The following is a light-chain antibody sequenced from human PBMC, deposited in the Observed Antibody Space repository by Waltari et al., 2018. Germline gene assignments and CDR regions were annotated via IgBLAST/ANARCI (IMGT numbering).Light chain of an antibody. CDR3: QQRSNWPREVT. J-gene: IGKJ3*01. CDR1: QTVSST. Sequence: EIVMTQSPATLSVSPGERAILSCRASQTVSSTLAWYQQKPGQAPRLLIYGASTRATGIPARFSGSGSGTDFTLTISSLQSEDFAVYYCQQRSNWPREVTFGPGTKVDIK. CDR2: GAS. V-gene: IGKV3-15*01.